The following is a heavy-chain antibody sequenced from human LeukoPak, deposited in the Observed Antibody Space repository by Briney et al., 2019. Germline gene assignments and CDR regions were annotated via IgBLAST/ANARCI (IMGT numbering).Heavy chain of an antibody. CDR2: ISYDGSNK. CDR3: AKGLWYYYDSSGYVDY. CDR1: GFNFSSYC. Sequence: GSLRLSCAASGFNFSSYCMHWGRQAPGKGLEWGAVISYDGSNKYYADSVKGRFTISRDNSKNTLYLQMNSLRAEDTAVYYCAKGLWYYYDSSGYVDYWGQGTLVTVSS. J-gene: IGHJ4*02. V-gene: IGHV3-30*18. D-gene: IGHD3-22*01.